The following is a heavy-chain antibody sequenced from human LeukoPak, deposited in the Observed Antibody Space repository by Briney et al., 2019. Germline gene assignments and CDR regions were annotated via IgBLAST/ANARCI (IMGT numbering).Heavy chain of an antibody. CDR3: ATPVKRGYSYGYYVY. Sequence: SVKVSCKASGGTFSSYAISWVRQAPGQGLEWMGRIIPIFGTANYAQKFQGRVTITTDESTSTAYMELSSLRSEGTAVYYCATPVKRGYSYGYYVYWGQGTLVTVSS. CDR1: GGTFSSYA. D-gene: IGHD5-18*01. CDR2: IIPIFGTA. V-gene: IGHV1-69*05. J-gene: IGHJ4*02.